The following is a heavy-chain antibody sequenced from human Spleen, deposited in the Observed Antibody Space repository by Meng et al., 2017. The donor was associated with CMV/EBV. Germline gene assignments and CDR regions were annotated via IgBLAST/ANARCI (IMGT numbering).Heavy chain of an antibody. J-gene: IGHJ4*02. Sequence: QVQLQEAGRGLVKPYHILPLTCTVSGGSISSGDYYWSWIRQPPGKGLEWIGYIYYRGSTYYTPSLKSRVTISVDTSKNQFSLKLSSVTAADTAVYYCARALAGVDYWGQGTLVTVSS. D-gene: IGHD6-13*01. V-gene: IGHV4-30-4*08. CDR2: IYYRGST. CDR1: GGSISSGDYY. CDR3: ARALAGVDY.